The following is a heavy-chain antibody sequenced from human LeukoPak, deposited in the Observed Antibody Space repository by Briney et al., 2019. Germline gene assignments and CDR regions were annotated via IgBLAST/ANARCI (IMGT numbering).Heavy chain of an antibody. CDR2: IYSGGST. CDR1: GFSVGSNY. V-gene: IGHV3-66*01. CDR3: ARGLRYGGWLDP. Sequence: GGSLRLSCAASGFSVGSNYMSWVRQAPGKGLEWVSLIYSGGSTNYADSVKGRFTISRDNSRNTLFLQMNSLRVEDTAVYYCARGLRYGGWLDPWGQGTLVTVSS. J-gene: IGHJ5*02. D-gene: IGHD3-9*01.